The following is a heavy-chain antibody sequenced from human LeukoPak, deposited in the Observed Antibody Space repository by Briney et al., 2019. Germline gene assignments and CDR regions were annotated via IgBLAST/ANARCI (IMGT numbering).Heavy chain of an antibody. D-gene: IGHD3-3*01. CDR1: GYTFTGYY. CDR2: INPNSGGT. CDR3: ARPYYDFWSGPYYYYYGMDV. V-gene: IGHV1-2*06. J-gene: IGHJ6*02. Sequence: ASVKVSCKASGYTFTGYYMHWVRQAPGQGLEWMGRINPNSGGTNYAQKFQGRVTMTRDTSISTAYMELSRLRSDDTAVYYCARPYYDFWSGPYYYYYGMDVWGQGTTVTVSS.